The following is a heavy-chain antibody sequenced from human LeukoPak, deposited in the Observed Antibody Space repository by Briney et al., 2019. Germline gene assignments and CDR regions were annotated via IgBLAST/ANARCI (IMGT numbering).Heavy chain of an antibody. J-gene: IGHJ4*02. CDR3: ARQRTDYYDSSGYYYSDY. Sequence: KTGESLKISCKGSGYSFTSYWIGWVRQMPGKGLEWMGIIYPGDSDTRYSPSFQGQVTISADKSISTAYLQWSSLKASDTAMYYCARQRTDYYDSSGYYYSDYWGQGTRVTVSS. CDR2: IYPGDSDT. D-gene: IGHD3-22*01. V-gene: IGHV5-51*01. CDR1: GYSFTSYW.